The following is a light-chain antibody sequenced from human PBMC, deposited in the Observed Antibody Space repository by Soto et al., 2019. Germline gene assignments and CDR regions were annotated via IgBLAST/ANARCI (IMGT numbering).Light chain of an antibody. Sequence: DIQMTQSPSFVSASVGDRVTITCRASQGITSCLAWYQQKPGRAPTLLIHAASGLGSGFQSRFSGSGSGTDFTLHISSLQPEDFAPYYCQQTSSFPLPVGGGTKVEIK. CDR2: AAS. CDR1: QGITSC. J-gene: IGKJ4*01. CDR3: QQTSSFPLP. V-gene: IGKV1-12*01.